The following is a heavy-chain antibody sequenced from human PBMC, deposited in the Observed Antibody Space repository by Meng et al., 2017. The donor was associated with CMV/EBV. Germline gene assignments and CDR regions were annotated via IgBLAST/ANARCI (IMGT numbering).Heavy chain of an antibody. CDR2: ISAYNGNT. D-gene: IGHD6-13*01. Sequence: ASVKVSCKASGYTFTSYGISWVRQAPGQGLEWMGWISAYNGNTNYAQKLQGRVTMTTDTSTSTAYMELRSLRSDDTAVHYCARDLNSSSWFYYYYYGMDVWGQGTTVTVSS. V-gene: IGHV1-18*01. CDR3: ARDLNSSSWFYYYYYGMDV. CDR1: GYTFTSYG. J-gene: IGHJ6*02.